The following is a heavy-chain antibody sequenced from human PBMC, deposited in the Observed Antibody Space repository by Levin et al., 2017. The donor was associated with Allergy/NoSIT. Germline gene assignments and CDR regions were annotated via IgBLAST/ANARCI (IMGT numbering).Heavy chain of an antibody. D-gene: IGHD1-14*01. J-gene: IGHJ6*02. V-gene: IGHV7-4-1*02. CDR3: ARRRYLGLFYTLDV. CDR2: INTDSGNP. CDR1: AYSFKSYG. Sequence: ASVKVSCKASAYSFKSYGIDWVRQAPGQRLEWMGWINTDSGNPMPAQGFTGRFVFSVDTSVSTTYLQISSLKPDDTAVYFCARRRYLGLFYTLDVWGQGTTVTVSS.